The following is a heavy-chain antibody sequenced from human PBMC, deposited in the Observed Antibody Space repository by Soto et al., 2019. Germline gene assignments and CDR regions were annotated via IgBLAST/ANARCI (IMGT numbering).Heavy chain of an antibody. Sequence: QVQLVQSGAEVKKPGSSVKVSCKASGGTFSSYAISWVRQAPGQGLEWMGGIIPIFGTANYAQKFQGRVTITADESAITAYMELRRLRSEDTAVYCCAISLMVQAVYGGNPRVMDVWGHGSTVTVS. CDR2: IIPIFGTA. D-gene: IGHD2-15*01. CDR1: GGTFSSYA. CDR3: AISLMVQAVYGGNPRVMDV. J-gene: IGHJ6*02. V-gene: IGHV1-69*01.